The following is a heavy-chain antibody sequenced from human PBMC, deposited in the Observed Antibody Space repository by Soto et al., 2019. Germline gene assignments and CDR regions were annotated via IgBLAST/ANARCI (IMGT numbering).Heavy chain of an antibody. J-gene: IGHJ4*02. CDR2: ITSSSSTM. CDR3: ARIMTTGTTLHY. Sequence: EVQLVESGGGLVQPGGSLRLSCVASGFTFSSYSMNWVRQAPGKGLEWVSYITSSSSTMYYADSVKRRFTISRDNAKNSLYLQMNSLRAEDTAVYYCARIMTTGTTLHYWGQGILVTVSS. V-gene: IGHV3-48*01. CDR1: GFTFSSYS. D-gene: IGHD4-17*01.